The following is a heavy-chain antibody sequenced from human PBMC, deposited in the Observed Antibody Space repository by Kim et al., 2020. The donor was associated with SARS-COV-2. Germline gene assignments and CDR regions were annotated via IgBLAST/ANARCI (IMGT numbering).Heavy chain of an antibody. V-gene: IGHV4-31*02. D-gene: IGHD1-20*01. J-gene: IGHJ4*02. Sequence: YSNPSLKRRVTISVDTSKNQFSLDLSSVTAADPAVYYCARGIKSSGYFDYWGQGTLVTVSS. CDR3: ARGIKSSGYFDY.